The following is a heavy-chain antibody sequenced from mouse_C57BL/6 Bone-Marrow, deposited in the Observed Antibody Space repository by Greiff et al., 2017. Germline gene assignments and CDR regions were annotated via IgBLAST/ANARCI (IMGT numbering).Heavy chain of an antibody. CDR1: GYTFTSYW. CDR2: IHPNSGST. CDR3: ERRSILKCFDV. D-gene: IGHD1-3*01. V-gene: IGHV1-64*01. Sequence: VKLQQPGAELVKPGASVKLSCKASGYTFTSYWMHWVKQRPGQGLEWIGMIHPNSGSTNYNEKFKSKATLTVDKSSSTAYMQLSSLTSEDSAVYYCERRSILKCFDVWGTGTTVTVTS. J-gene: IGHJ1*03.